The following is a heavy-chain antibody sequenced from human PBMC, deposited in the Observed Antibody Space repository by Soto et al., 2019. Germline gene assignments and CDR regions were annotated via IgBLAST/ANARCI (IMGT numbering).Heavy chain of an antibody. V-gene: IGHV1-24*01. CDR2: FDPEDGET. Sequence: ASVKVSCKVSGYTLTELSMHWVRQAPGKGLEWMGGFDPEDGETIYAQKFQGRVTMTEDTSTDTAYMELSSLRSEDTAVYYCATVPYYYGSGSSSRAFEIWGQGTMVTVSS. CDR1: GYTLTELS. CDR3: ATVPYYYGSGSSSRAFEI. J-gene: IGHJ3*02. D-gene: IGHD3-10*01.